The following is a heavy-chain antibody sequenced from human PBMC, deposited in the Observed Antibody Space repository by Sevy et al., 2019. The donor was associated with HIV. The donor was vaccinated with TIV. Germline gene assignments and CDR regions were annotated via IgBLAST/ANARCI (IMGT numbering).Heavy chain of an antibody. V-gene: IGHV4-59*01. CDR2: IYYSGST. Sequence: SEILSLTCTVSGGSISSYYWSWIRQPPGKGLEWIGYIYYSGSTNYNPSLKSRVTISVDTSKNQFSLRLSSVTAADTAVYYCARERQLVLDYWGHGTLVTVSS. CDR3: ARERQLVLDY. CDR1: GGSISSYY. D-gene: IGHD6-13*01. J-gene: IGHJ4*01.